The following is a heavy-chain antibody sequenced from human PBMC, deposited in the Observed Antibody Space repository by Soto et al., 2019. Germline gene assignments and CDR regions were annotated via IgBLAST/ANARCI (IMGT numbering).Heavy chain of an antibody. CDR2: IYYSGST. J-gene: IGHJ5*02. CDR3: ARGRRPRRNWFDP. CDR1: GGSISSSSYY. V-gene: IGHV4-39*01. Sequence: SETLSLTCTVSGGSISSSSYYWVWIRQPPGKGLEWIGNIYYSGSTYYNPSLRSRVTISVDTSKNQFSLKLSSVTAADTAVYYCARGRRPRRNWFDPWGQGTLVTVSS.